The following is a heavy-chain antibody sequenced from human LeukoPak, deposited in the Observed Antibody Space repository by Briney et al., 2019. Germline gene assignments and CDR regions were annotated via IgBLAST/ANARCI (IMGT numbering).Heavy chain of an antibody. Sequence: SETLSLTCTVSGGSISSSSYYWGWIRQPPGKGLEWIGSIYYSGSTYYNPSLKIRVTISVDTSKNQFSLKLSSVTAADTAVYYCASIAAAGKGYWGQGTLVTVSS. CDR3: ASIAAAGKGY. V-gene: IGHV4-39*07. J-gene: IGHJ4*02. CDR1: GGSISSSSYY. CDR2: IYYSGST. D-gene: IGHD6-13*01.